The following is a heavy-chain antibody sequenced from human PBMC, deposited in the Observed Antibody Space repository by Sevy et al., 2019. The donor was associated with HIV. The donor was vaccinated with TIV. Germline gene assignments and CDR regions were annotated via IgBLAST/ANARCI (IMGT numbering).Heavy chain of an antibody. CDR3: ARSYSSGWYYFDY. J-gene: IGHJ4*02. CDR1: GFTFSSYA. CDR2: ISYDGSNK. Sequence: GGCLRLSCAASGFTFSSYAMHWVRQAPGKGLEWVAVISYDGSNKYYADSVKGRFTISRDNSKNTLYLQMNSLRAEDTAVYYCARSYSSGWYYFDYWGQGTLVTVSS. V-gene: IGHV3-30-3*01. D-gene: IGHD6-19*01.